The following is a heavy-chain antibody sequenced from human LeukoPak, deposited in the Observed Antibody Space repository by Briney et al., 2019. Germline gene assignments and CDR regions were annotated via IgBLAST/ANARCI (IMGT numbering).Heavy chain of an antibody. Sequence: GGSLRLSCAASGFTFSSYAMSWVRQTPGKGLEWVSAISGSGGSTYYADSVKGRFTISRDNSKNTLYLEMNSLRAEDTAVYYCAKVGLYYYDSSGFYYFDYWGQGTLVTVSS. J-gene: IGHJ4*02. CDR3: AKVGLYYYDSSGFYYFDY. CDR2: ISGSGGST. D-gene: IGHD3-22*01. V-gene: IGHV3-23*01. CDR1: GFTFSSYA.